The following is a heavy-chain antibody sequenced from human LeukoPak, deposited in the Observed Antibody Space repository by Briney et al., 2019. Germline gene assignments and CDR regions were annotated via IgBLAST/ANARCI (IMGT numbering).Heavy chain of an antibody. J-gene: IGHJ4*02. D-gene: IGHD6-13*01. CDR3: ANRIAAAGIDYFDY. Sequence: GGSLRLSCAASGFTFSSYAMSWVRQTPGKGLEWVSAISVSGDSTYYADSVKGRFTISRDNSKNTLYLQMNSLRAEDTALYCCANRIAAAGIDYFDYWGQGTLVTVSS. CDR1: GFTFSSYA. CDR2: ISVSGDST. V-gene: IGHV3-23*01.